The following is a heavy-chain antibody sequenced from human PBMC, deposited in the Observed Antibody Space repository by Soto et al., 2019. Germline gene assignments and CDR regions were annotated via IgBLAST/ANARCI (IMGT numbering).Heavy chain of an antibody. J-gene: IGHJ4*02. CDR1: GFTFSIYS. D-gene: IGHD1-1*01. CDR2: ISSSGSSI. V-gene: IGHV3-48*01. CDR3: ARDPGTTRFDY. Sequence: EVQLVESGGGLVQPGGSLRISCAASGFTFSIYSMNWVRQAPGKGLEWVSYISSSGSSIYYADSVKGRFTISRDNAKNSLYLQMNSLRGEDTAVYYCARDPGTTRFDYWGQGTLVTVSS.